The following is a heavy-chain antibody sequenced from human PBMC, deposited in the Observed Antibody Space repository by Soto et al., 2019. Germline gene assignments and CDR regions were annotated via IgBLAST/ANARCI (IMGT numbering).Heavy chain of an antibody. CDR1: GFTFSNAW. CDR2: IKSKTDGGTT. V-gene: IGHV3-15*07. D-gene: IGHD1-20*01. J-gene: IGHJ4*02. Sequence: EVQLVESGGGLVKPGGSLRLSCAASGFTFSNAWMSWVRQAPGKGLEWVGRIKSKTDGGTTDYAAPVKGRFTISRDDSKNTLYLEMNSLKTEDTAVYYCTTDVTGTTEEAAPAYWGQGTLVPVSS. CDR3: TTDVTGTTEEAAPAY.